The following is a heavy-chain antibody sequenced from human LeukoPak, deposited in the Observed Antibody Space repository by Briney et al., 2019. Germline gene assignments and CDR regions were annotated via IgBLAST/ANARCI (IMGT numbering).Heavy chain of an antibody. V-gene: IGHV4-39*07. D-gene: IGHD3-10*01. J-gene: IGHJ5*02. CDR3: AREFHYYGSGSYPTGGNWFDP. Sequence: SETLSLTCTVSGGSISSSSYYWGWIRQPPGKGLEWIGSIYYSGSTYYNPSLKSRVTISVDTSKNQFSLKLSSVTAADTAVYYCAREFHYYGSGSYPTGGNWFDPWGQGTLVTVSS. CDR1: GGSISSSSYY. CDR2: IYYSGST.